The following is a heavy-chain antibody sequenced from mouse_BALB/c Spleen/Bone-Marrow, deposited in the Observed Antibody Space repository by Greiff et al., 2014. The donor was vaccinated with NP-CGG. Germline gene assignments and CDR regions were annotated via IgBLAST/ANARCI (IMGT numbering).Heavy chain of an antibody. V-gene: IGHV5-6*01. D-gene: IGHD2-1*01. CDR3: ARQYGNLGVMDY. Sequence: EVQLQQSGGDLVKPGGSLKLSCAASGFTFSSYGMSWVRQTPDKRLEWVATISSGGSYTYYPDSVKGRFTISRDNAKNTLYLQMSXXXXEDXAMYYCARQYGNLGVMDYWGQGTSGTVSS. CDR1: GFTFSSYG. J-gene: IGHJ4*01. CDR2: ISSGGSYT.